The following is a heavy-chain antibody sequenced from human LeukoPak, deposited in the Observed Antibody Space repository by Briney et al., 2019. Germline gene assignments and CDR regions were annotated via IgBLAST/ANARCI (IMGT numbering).Heavy chain of an antibody. J-gene: IGHJ4*02. CDR3: ARGPPLRYFDWLLNY. V-gene: IGHV3-33*01. D-gene: IGHD3-9*01. CDR1: GFTFSSYG. Sequence: GGSLRLSCAASGFTFSSYGMHWVRQAPGKGLEWVAVIWYDGSNKYYADSVKGRFTISRDNSKNTLYLQMNSLRAEDTAVCYCARGPPLRYFDWLLNYWGQGTLVTVSS. CDR2: IWYDGSNK.